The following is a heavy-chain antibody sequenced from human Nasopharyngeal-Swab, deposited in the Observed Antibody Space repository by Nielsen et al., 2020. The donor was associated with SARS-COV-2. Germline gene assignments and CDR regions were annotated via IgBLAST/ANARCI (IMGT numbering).Heavy chain of an antibody. D-gene: IGHD4-23*01. V-gene: IGHV3-30*18. CDR1: GFTFSSYG. CDR2: ISYDGSNK. J-gene: IGHJ4*02. Sequence: GEPLKISCAASGFTFSSYGMHWVRQAPGKGPEWVAVISYDGSNKHYADSVKGRFTISRDNSKNTLYLQMNSLRAEDTAVYYCAKLGGNSDGSYFDYWGQGTLVTVSS. CDR3: AKLGGNSDGSYFDY.